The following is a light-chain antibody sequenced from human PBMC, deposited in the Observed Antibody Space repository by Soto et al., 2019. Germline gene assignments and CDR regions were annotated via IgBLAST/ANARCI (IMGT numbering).Light chain of an antibody. CDR2: EVT. Sequence: QSALTQPASVSGSLGQSTTISCIGTSSDVGGYNYVSWYQQHPGKAPKLIIYEVTNRPSGVSNRFSGSKSGNTASLTISGLQAEDEADYYCSSYTSSTTLGVFGTGTKVTVL. CDR1: SSDVGGYNY. V-gene: IGLV2-14*01. CDR3: SSYTSSTTLGV. J-gene: IGLJ1*01.